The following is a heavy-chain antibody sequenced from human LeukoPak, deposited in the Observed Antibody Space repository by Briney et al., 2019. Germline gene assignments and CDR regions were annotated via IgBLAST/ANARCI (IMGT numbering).Heavy chain of an antibody. CDR3: ARVSGAQGGYSYGPIDY. D-gene: IGHD5-18*01. CDR1: GFTFNNYW. J-gene: IGHJ4*02. V-gene: IGHV3-7*01. CDR2: IKQDGSDK. Sequence: GGSLRLSCAASGFTFNNYWMSWVRQAPGRGLEWVAGIKQDGSDKFSVDSVKGRFTISRDNAENSLYLQMNSLRAEDTAVYYCARVSGAQGGYSYGPIDYWGQGTLVTVSS.